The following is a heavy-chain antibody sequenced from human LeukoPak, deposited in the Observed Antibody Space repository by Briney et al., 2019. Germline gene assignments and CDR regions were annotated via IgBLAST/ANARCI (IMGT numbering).Heavy chain of an antibody. CDR2: IYSDDTT. D-gene: IGHD6-19*01. Sequence: GGSLRLSCAVSGFTVSGNYMSWIRQAPGKGLEWVSLIYSDDTTLYADSVKGRFTISRDISKNTLYLQMNSLRAEDTAVYYCARDDPVSGTEWLVLSDYWGQGTLVTVSS. CDR1: GFTVSGNY. CDR3: ARDDPVSGTEWLVLSDY. J-gene: IGHJ4*02. V-gene: IGHV3-53*05.